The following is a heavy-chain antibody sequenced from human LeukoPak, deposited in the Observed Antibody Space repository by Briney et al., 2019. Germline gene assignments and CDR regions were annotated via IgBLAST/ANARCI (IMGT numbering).Heavy chain of an antibody. J-gene: IGHJ6*03. CDR3: AREYSGYVYYYYMDV. CDR1: GVSMSSYF. CDR2: IYTSGST. D-gene: IGHD5-12*01. V-gene: IGHV4-4*07. Sequence: LETLSLTCTVSGVSMSSYFWSWIRQPAGKGLEWIGRIYTSGSTNYNPSLKSRVTISVDTSKNQFSLKLSSVTAADTAVYYCAREYSGYVYYYYMDVWGKGTTVTISS.